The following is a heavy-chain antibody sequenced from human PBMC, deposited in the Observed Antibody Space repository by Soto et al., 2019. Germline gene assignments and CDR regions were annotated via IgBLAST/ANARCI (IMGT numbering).Heavy chain of an antibody. D-gene: IGHD5-12*01. Sequence: GGSLRLSCAASGFTFSSYAMHWVRQAPGKGLEWVGFIWYDGSNTFYAESVKGRFTISRDNSKNTVYLQINALRAEDTAVYYCARDFSMVIVVPGYWGQGTLVTVFS. V-gene: IGHV3-33*01. J-gene: IGHJ4*02. CDR1: GFTFSSYA. CDR2: IWYDGSNT. CDR3: ARDFSMVIVVPGY.